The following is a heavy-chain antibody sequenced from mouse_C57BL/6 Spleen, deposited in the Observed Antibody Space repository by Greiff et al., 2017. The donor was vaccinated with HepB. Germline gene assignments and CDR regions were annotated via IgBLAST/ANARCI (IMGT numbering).Heavy chain of an antibody. Sequence: EVQLQQSGPELVKPGASVKISCKASGYTFTDYYMNWVKQSHGKSLEWIGDINPNNGGTSYNQKFKGKATLTVDKSSSTAYMELRSLTSEDSAVYYCARTSMVTTRAWFAYWGQGTLVTVSA. CDR1: GYTFTDYY. J-gene: IGHJ3*01. CDR2: INPNNGGT. V-gene: IGHV1-26*01. D-gene: IGHD2-2*01. CDR3: ARTSMVTTRAWFAY.